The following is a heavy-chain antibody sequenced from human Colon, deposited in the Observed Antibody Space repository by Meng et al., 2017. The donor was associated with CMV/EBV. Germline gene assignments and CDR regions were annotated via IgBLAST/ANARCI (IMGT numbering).Heavy chain of an antibody. D-gene: IGHD3-3*02. CDR2: ISSSDGRT. CDR3: ARCTSSIDAFDI. Sequence: GESLKISCAASGFTFSSYAMSWVRQAPGKGPEWVSAISSSDGRTSYADSVRGRFTISRDNSKNTLYLQMNSLRAEDTAVYYCARCTSSIDAFDIWGQGTMVTVSS. V-gene: IGHV3-23*01. J-gene: IGHJ3*02. CDR1: GFTFSSYA.